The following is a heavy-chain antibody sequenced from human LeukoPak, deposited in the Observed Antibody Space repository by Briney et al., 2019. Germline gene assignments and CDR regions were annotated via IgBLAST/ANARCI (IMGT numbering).Heavy chain of an antibody. Sequence: GSSVKVSCKASGGTFSSYAISWVRQAPGQGLEWMGGIIPIFGTANYAQKFQRRVTIPADESTSTAYMELSSLRSEDTAVYYCARVESRYCSSTSCPEDYWGQGTLVTVSS. J-gene: IGHJ4*02. CDR3: ARVESRYCSSTSCPEDY. CDR2: IIPIFGTA. CDR1: GGTFSSYA. V-gene: IGHV1-69*01. D-gene: IGHD2-2*01.